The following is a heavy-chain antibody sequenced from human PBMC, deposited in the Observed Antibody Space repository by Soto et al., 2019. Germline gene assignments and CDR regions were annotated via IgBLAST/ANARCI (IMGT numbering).Heavy chain of an antibody. V-gene: IGHV1-18*04. D-gene: IGHD2-2*01. J-gene: IGHJ6*02. CDR3: ARNSVVPAAIYYGMDV. CDR2: ISAYNCNT. CDR1: GYTFTRYG. Sequence: QVQLVQTGAVVKKPGASVKVSCKASGYTFTRYGISGVRQAPGQGLEWMGWISAYNCNTHYAQKLQGRVTMTTETSTSTAYMELRSLRADDTAVYYCARNSVVPAAIYYGMDVWGQGTTVTVSS.